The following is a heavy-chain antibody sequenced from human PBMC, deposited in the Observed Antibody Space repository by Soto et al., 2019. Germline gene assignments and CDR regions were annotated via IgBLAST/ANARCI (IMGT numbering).Heavy chain of an antibody. V-gene: IGHV1-2*04. CDR1: GYTFTGYY. CDR3: ARGPGIAAAGTVWFDP. D-gene: IGHD6-13*01. CDR2: INPNSGGT. Sequence: GASVKVSCKASGYTFTGYYMHWVRQAPGQGLEWMGWINPNSGGTNYAQKFQGWVTMTRDTSISTAYMELSRLRSDDTAVYYCARGPGIAAAGTVWFDPWGQGTLVTVSS. J-gene: IGHJ5*02.